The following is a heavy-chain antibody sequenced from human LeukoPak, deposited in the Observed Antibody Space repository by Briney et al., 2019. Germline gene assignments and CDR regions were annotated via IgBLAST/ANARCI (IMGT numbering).Heavy chain of an antibody. CDR2: ISSSSSTI. J-gene: IGHJ5*02. Sequence: GGSLRLFCAASGFTFSSYSMNWVRQAPGKGLEWVSYISSSSSTIYYADSVKGRFTISRDNAKNSLYLQMNSLRAEDTAVYYCARGGERITIFGVVRNWFDPWGQGTLVTVSS. CDR3: ARGGERITIFGVVRNWFDP. CDR1: GFTFSSYS. D-gene: IGHD3-3*01. V-gene: IGHV3-48*01.